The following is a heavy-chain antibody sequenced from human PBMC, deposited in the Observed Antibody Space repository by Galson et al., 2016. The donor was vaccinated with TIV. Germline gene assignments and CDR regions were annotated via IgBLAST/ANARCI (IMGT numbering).Heavy chain of an antibody. Sequence: SLRLFCAASGLSVSINYMTWVRQAPGKGLEWVSLISDGGNTYYPDSVKGRFTISRDNSKNTLYLQMNSLRVEDTAVYYCARDRVVDATYYYYYYGMDVWGQGTAVTVSS. D-gene: IGHD2-15*01. J-gene: IGHJ6*02. CDR3: ARDRVVDATYYYYYYGMDV. CDR2: ISDGGNT. CDR1: GLSVSINY. V-gene: IGHV3-66*02.